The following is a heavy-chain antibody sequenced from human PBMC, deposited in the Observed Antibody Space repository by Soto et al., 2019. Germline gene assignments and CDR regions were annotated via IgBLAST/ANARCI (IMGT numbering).Heavy chain of an antibody. CDR2: IYYSGST. J-gene: IGHJ4*02. CDR1: GGSISSGGYY. Sequence: PSETMSLTCTVSGGSISSGGYYWSWIRQHPGKGLEWIGYIYYSGSTYYNPSLKSRVTTSVDTSKNQFSLKLSSVTAADTAVYYCARASGTTDYDYWGQGTLVTVSS. V-gene: IGHV4-31*03. D-gene: IGHD1-26*01. CDR3: ARASGTTDYDY.